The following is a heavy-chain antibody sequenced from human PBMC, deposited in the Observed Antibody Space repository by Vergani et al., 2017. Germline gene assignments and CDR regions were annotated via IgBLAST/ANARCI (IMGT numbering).Heavy chain of an antibody. Sequence: EVQLLESGGGLVQPGGSLRLSCAASGFTFSSYAMSWVRQAPGKGLKWVSAISGSGGSTYYADSVKGRFTISRDNSKNTLYLQMNSLRAEDTAVYYCAKAGSWAYYYYYMDVWGKGTTVTVSS. CDR1: GFTFSSYA. CDR3: AKAGSWAYYYYYMDV. CDR2: ISGSGGST. V-gene: IGHV3-23*01. D-gene: IGHD3-10*01. J-gene: IGHJ6*03.